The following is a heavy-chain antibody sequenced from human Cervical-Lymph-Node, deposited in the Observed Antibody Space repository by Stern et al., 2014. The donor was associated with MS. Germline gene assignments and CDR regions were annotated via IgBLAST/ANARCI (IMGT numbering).Heavy chain of an antibody. CDR3: AKKSVGTTGTTTAFDY. CDR1: GFTFRNYG. Sequence: VQLVESGGGVVQPGTSLRLSCAVSGFTFRNYGMHWVRKAPGKGLEWVAVISYDADIKLYADSVKGRFTISRDTPKNTMYLQLNSLKVEDTAVYFCAKKSVGTTGTTTAFDYWGQGTLVTVSS. CDR2: ISYDADIK. V-gene: IGHV3-30*18. J-gene: IGHJ4*02. D-gene: IGHD1-1*01.